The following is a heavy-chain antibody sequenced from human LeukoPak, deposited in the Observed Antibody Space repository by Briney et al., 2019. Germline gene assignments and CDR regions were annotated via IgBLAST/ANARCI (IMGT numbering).Heavy chain of an antibody. Sequence: SETLSLTCVVSGASVSSSHWNWIRQLPGKGLEWIGCLSYTGKTDYNPSLTSRVTISLDTSKNQVSLKLRSVTAADAAVYYCSEGYFEPFDHWGQGTLVTVSS. D-gene: IGHD2/OR15-2a*01. J-gene: IGHJ4*02. CDR2: LSYTGKT. CDR3: SEGYFEPFDH. CDR1: GASVSSSH. V-gene: IGHV4-59*02.